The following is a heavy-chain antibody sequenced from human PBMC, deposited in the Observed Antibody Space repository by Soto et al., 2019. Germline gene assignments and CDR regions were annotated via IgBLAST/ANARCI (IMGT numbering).Heavy chain of an antibody. V-gene: IGHV4-30-4*01. CDR3: ARAGRLVVAAPSNWFDP. D-gene: IGHD2-15*01. CDR2: IYYSGST. J-gene: IGHJ5*02. CDR1: GGSISSGDYY. Sequence: SETLSLTCTVSGGSISSGDYYWSWIRQPPGKGLEWIGYIYYSGSTYYNPSLKSRVTISVDTSKNQFSLKLSSVTAADTAVYYCARAGRLVVAAPSNWFDPWGQGTLVTVSS.